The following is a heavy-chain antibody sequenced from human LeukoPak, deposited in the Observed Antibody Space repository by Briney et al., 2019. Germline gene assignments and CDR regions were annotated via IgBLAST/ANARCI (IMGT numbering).Heavy chain of an antibody. CDR2: INHSGST. Sequence: TPSETLSLTCTVSGGSIRSGDYYWSWIRQRPGKGLEWIGYINHSGSTYYNPSLKSPAIISIDTSENQFSVKLTSVTAADTAIYYCARAYDSSGYYYYYYFDYWGKGTLVTVS. D-gene: IGHD3-22*01. J-gene: IGHJ4*02. V-gene: IGHV4-31*01. CDR1: GGSIRSGDYY. CDR3: ARAYDSSGYYYYYYFDY.